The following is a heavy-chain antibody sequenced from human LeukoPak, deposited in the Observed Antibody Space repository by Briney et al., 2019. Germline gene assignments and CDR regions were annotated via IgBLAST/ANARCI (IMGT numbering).Heavy chain of an antibody. Sequence: GRSLRLSCAASGFTFSSYGMHWVRQAPGKGLEWVAVIWYDGSNKYYADSVKGRFTISRDNSKNTLYQQMNSLRAEDTAVYYCARDPGSGYSYGYVDYWGQGTLVTVSS. CDR3: ARDPGSGYSYGYVDY. V-gene: IGHV3-33*01. J-gene: IGHJ4*02. CDR2: IWYDGSNK. D-gene: IGHD5-18*01. CDR1: GFTFSSYG.